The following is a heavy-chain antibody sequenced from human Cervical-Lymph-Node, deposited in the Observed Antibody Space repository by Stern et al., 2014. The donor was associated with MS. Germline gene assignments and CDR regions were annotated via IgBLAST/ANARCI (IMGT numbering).Heavy chain of an antibody. J-gene: IGHJ4*02. D-gene: IGHD6-13*01. CDR2: IHYSRTT. Sequence: QLQLQESGPGLVKPSETLSLTCSVSGGSISTYYCHWIRQPPGKGLECIGYIHYSRTTNYSPSLKSRVTMSLDTSKNQFSLKLSSVTAADTAVYYCGRGYVLTAGSNIDYWGQGTLVTVSS. CDR1: GGSISTYY. CDR3: GRGYVLTAGSNIDY. V-gene: IGHV4-59*01.